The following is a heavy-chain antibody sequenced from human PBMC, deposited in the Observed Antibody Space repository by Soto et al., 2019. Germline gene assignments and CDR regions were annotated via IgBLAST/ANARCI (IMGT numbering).Heavy chain of an antibody. D-gene: IGHD6-6*01. V-gene: IGHV5-51*01. J-gene: IGHJ4*02. CDR3: ARHPVLKSPSSY. CDR2: IYAGDSET. Sequence: EVQLVQSGAEVKKPGESLKISCKGSGYSFTSYWIGWVRQMPGRGLEWMGIIYAGDSETRYSPSFQGQVTISVDKSINTAYLQLNSLKASYTAMYYCARHPVLKSPSSYWGQGTLVTVSS. CDR1: GYSFTSYW.